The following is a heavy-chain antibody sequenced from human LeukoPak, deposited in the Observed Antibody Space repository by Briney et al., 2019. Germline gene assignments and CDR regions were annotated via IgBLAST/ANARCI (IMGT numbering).Heavy chain of an antibody. CDR3: TTYRSGHY. V-gene: IGHV3-73*01. Sequence: GGSLRLSCASSGFTFSDSDIHWVRQASGKGLEWVGRITTKRSNYATAYTASVKGRFAISRHDSENTAYLQMNSLKTEDTALYYCTTYRSGHYWGQGTLVTVSS. D-gene: IGHD6-19*01. CDR2: ITTKRSNYAT. CDR1: GFTFSDSD. J-gene: IGHJ4*02.